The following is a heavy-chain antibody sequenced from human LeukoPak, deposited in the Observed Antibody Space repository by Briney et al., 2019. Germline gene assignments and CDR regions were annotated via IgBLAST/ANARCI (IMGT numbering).Heavy chain of an antibody. Sequence: GGSLRLSCAASGFTFDDYGMSWVRQAPGKGLEWVSGINWNGGSTGYADSVKGRFTISRDDAKNSLYLQMNGLRAEDTALYYCAREGLSSSWPQGWFDPWGQGTLVTVSS. D-gene: IGHD6-13*01. V-gene: IGHV3-20*04. CDR1: GFTFDDYG. CDR3: AREGLSSSWPQGWFDP. J-gene: IGHJ5*02. CDR2: INWNGGST.